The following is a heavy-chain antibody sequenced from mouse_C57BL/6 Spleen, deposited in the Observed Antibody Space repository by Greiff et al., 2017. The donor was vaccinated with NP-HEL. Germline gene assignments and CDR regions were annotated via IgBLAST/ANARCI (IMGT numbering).Heavy chain of an antibody. Sequence: EVKLVESGGGLVKPGGSLKLSCAASGFTFSSYAMSWVRQTPEKRLEWVATISDGGSYTYYPDNVKGRFTISRDNAKNNLYLQMSHLKSEDTAMYYCARGTTVVATDYFDYWGQGTTLTVSP. CDR1: GFTFSSYA. CDR3: ARGTTVVATDYFDY. J-gene: IGHJ2*01. V-gene: IGHV5-4*03. CDR2: ISDGGSYT. D-gene: IGHD1-1*01.